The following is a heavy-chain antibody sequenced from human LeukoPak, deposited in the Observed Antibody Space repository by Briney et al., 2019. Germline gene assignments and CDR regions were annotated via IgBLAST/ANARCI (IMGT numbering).Heavy chain of an antibody. CDR2: INTNTGNP. Sequence: GASVKISCKASGYSFTSYGLNWVRQAPGQGLEWMGWINTNTGNPTYAQGFTGRFVFSLDTSVSTAYLQISSLKAEDTAVYYCARVFTDYYGSGSHKAQNWFDPWGQGTLVTVSS. CDR1: GYSFTSYG. D-gene: IGHD3-10*01. J-gene: IGHJ5*02. V-gene: IGHV7-4-1*02. CDR3: ARVFTDYYGSGSHKAQNWFDP.